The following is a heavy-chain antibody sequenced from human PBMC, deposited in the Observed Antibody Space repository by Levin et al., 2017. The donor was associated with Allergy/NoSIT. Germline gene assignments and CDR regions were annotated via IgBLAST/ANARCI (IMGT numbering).Heavy chain of an antibody. CDR3: ARDLSY. CDR2: IKADGSDK. J-gene: IGHJ4*02. CDR1: GFTFSTSW. Sequence: GGSLRLSCVASGFTFSTSWMTWVRQAPGKGLEWVANIKADGSDKHYGDSMKGRFTISRDNAKNSLYLQMNSLRAEDTAVYYCARDLSYWGQGTLVTVSS. V-gene: IGHV3-7*01.